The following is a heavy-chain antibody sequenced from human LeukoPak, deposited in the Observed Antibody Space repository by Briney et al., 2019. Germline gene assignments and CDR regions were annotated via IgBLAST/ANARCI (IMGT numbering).Heavy chain of an antibody. D-gene: IGHD3-22*01. Sequence: SETLSLTCTVSGDSISSYYWSWIRQPPGKGLEWIGYIPYRGSTKYNPSLKSRVTISVDTSKNQFSLKVNSVTATDTAVYYCARYPYDSKANDYWGQGSLVTVSS. CDR2: IPYRGST. CDR3: ARYPYDSKANDY. CDR1: GDSISSYY. V-gene: IGHV4-59*08. J-gene: IGHJ4*02.